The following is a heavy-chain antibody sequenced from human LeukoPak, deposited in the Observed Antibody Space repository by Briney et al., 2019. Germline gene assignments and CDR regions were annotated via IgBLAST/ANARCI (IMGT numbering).Heavy chain of an antibody. Sequence: GGSLRLSCAASGFAFSSYSMNWVRQVPGKGLEWVSFISSSSSYIYYADSVQGRFTISRDNAKNSLYLQMNSLRAEDTAVYYCARAAIFGWFDPWGQGTLVTVSS. CDR2: ISSSSSYI. J-gene: IGHJ5*02. CDR1: GFAFSSYS. V-gene: IGHV3-21*01. CDR3: ARAAIFGWFDP. D-gene: IGHD3-9*01.